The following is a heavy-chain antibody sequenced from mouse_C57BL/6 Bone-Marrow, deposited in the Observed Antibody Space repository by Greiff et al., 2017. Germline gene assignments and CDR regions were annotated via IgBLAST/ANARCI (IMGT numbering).Heavy chain of an antibody. CDR2: IDPENGDT. V-gene: IGHV14-4*01. J-gene: IGHJ4*01. Sequence: EVQRVESGAELVRPGASVKLSCTASGFNIKDDYMHWVKQRPEQGLEWIGWIDPENGDTEYASKFQGKATITADTSSNTAYLQLSSLTSEDTAVYYCTAYYYGSSYAMDYWGQGTSVTVSS. D-gene: IGHD1-1*01. CDR1: GFNIKDDY. CDR3: TAYYYGSSYAMDY.